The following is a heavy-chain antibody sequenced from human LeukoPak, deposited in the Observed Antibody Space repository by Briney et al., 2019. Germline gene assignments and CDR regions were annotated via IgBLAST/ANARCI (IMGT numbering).Heavy chain of an antibody. J-gene: IGHJ3*02. Sequence: ASVKVSCKASGYTFTSYGISWVRQAPGQGLEWMGWINPNSGGTNYAQKFQGRVTMTRDTSISTAYMELSRLRSDDTAVYYCASQTARSGAFDIWGQGTMVTVSS. D-gene: IGHD3-10*01. V-gene: IGHV1-2*02. CDR3: ASQTARSGAFDI. CDR2: INPNSGGT. CDR1: GYTFTSYG.